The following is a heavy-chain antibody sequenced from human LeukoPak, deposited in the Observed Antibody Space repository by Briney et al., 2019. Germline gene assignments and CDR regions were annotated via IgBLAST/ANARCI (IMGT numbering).Heavy chain of an antibody. CDR2: MYLGGTT. D-gene: IGHD6-19*01. CDR3: AGLEGRYSTDWFYFFDY. J-gene: IGHJ4*02. V-gene: IGHV4-4*02. CDR1: GGSISSLNL. Sequence: SETLSLTCIVSGGSISSLNLWSWLRQPPGEGLEWIGEMYLGGTTNFNPSLKSRVTILIDKSKNQLSLQLTSVTAADTAVYYCAGLEGRYSTDWFYFFDYWGQGALVTVSS.